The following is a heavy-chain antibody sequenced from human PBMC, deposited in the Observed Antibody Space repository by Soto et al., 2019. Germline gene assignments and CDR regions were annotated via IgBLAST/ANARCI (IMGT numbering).Heavy chain of an antibody. CDR2: IDSDASSA. Sequence: EVRLVESGGGLVQPGGSLTLSCAASGFTFSSHWMHWVRQAPGKGLMWVSRIDSDASSAGYADSVAGRFTISRDNVKNTLYLQMRSLRDEDTAVYYCARNNWGIDYWGQGILVTVSS. V-gene: IGHV3-74*01. D-gene: IGHD7-27*01. CDR1: GFTFSSHW. CDR3: ARNNWGIDY. J-gene: IGHJ4*02.